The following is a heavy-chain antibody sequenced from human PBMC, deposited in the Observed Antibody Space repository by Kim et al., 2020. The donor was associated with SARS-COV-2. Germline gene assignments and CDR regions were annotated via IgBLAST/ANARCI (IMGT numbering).Heavy chain of an antibody. CDR2: ITSSGTTI. J-gene: IGHJ4*02. V-gene: IGHV3-48*02. CDR3: ARDLSVAGSFDH. CDR1: GFTFSSYG. Sequence: GGSLRLSCAASGFTFSSYGMNWVRQAPGKGLEWVSYITSSGTTINYADSVKGRFTVSRDNAKNSLYLQMNSLRDEDTAVYYCARDLSVAGSFDHWGQGTLVTVSS. D-gene: IGHD6-19*01.